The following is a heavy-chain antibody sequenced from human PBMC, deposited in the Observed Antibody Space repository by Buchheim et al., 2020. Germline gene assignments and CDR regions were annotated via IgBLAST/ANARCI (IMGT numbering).Heavy chain of an antibody. CDR3: ARVGGGAHWGPVDY. D-gene: IGHD2-15*01. CDR2: INPNSGGT. V-gene: IGHV1-2*04. CDR1: GGTFSSYT. J-gene: IGHJ4*02. Sequence: QVQLVQSGAEVKKPGSSVKVSCKASGGTFSSYTISWVRQAPGQGLEWMGWINPNSGGTNYAQKFQGWVTMTRDTSISTAYMELSRLRSDDTAVYYCARVGGGAHWGPVDYWGQGTL.